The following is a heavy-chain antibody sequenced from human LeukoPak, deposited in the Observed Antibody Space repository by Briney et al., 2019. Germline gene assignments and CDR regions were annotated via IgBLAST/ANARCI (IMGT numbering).Heavy chain of an antibody. CDR2: INHSGST. CDR1: GGSFSGYY. Sequence: SETLSLTCAVYGGSFSGYYWSWIRQPPGKGLEWIGEINHSGSTNYNPSLKSRVTISVDTSKNQFSLKLSSVTAADTAVYYCARRDGGAAFDIWGQGTMVTVSS. V-gene: IGHV4-34*01. D-gene: IGHD4-23*01. J-gene: IGHJ3*02. CDR3: ARRDGGAAFDI.